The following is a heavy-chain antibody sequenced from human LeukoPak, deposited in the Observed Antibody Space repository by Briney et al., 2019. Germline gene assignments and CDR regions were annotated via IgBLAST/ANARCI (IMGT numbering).Heavy chain of an antibody. Sequence: SETLSLTCTVSGGSVSSGSYFWNWIRQPPGMGLEWIGYIYYSGSTKYNPSLKSRVTISGDTSKNQFSLKLSSVTAADTAVYYCATTPARGQYFDYWGQGTLVTVSS. V-gene: IGHV4-61*01. CDR2: IYYSGST. CDR3: ATTPARGQYFDY. D-gene: IGHD1-26*01. J-gene: IGHJ4*02. CDR1: GGSVSSGSYF.